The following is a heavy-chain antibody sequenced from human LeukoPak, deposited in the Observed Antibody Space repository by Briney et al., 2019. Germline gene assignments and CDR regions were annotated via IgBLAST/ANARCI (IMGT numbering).Heavy chain of an antibody. CDR2: IRYDGSNK. CDR3: AKDRDYYGSGSCDY. D-gene: IGHD3-10*01. CDR1: GFTFSSYG. Sequence: GGSLRLSCAASGFTFSSYGMHWVRQAPGKGLEWVAFIRYDGSNKYYADSVKGRFTISRDNSKNTLYLQMNSLRAEDTAVYYCAKDRDYYGSGSCDYWGQGTLVTVSS. V-gene: IGHV3-30*02. J-gene: IGHJ4*02.